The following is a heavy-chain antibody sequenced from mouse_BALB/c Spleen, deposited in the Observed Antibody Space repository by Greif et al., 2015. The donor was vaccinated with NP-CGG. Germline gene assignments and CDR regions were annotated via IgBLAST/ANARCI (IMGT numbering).Heavy chain of an antibody. CDR2: ISNGGGST. J-gene: IGHJ4*01. D-gene: IGHD1-1*01. CDR1: GFTFSDYY. CDR3: ANGKGDYAMDY. Sequence: EVQVVESGGGLVQPGGSLKLSCATSGFTFSDYYMYWVRQTPEKRLEWVAYISNGGGSTYYPDTVKGRFTISRDNAKNTLYLQMSRLKSEDTAMYYCANGKGDYAMDYWGQGTSVTVSS. V-gene: IGHV5-12*02.